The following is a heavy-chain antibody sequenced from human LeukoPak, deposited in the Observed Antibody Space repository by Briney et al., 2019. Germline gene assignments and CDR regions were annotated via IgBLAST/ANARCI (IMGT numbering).Heavy chain of an antibody. CDR2: FDPEAGQEGEA. CDR1: GYTLNELS. CDR3: RVDDCSSTSCYTDY. D-gene: IGHD2-2*02. V-gene: IGHV1-24*01. J-gene: IGHJ4*02. Sequence: ASVKVSCKVSGYTLNELSIHWVRQAPGKGLEWMGGFDPEAGQEGEAIYAQKFQGRVTVTEDTSADTAYMEMSSLRSDDTAVYYCRVDDCSSTSCYTDYWGQGTLVTVSS.